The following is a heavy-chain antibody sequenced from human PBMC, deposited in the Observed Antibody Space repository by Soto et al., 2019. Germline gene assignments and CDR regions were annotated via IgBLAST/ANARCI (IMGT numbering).Heavy chain of an antibody. D-gene: IGHD6-13*01. J-gene: IGHJ6*02. V-gene: IGHV3-30-3*01. CDR2: ISYDGSNK. CDR3: SAAPVYYYYGMDV. Sequence: GGTLRLSCAASGFTFSSYAMHWVRQAPGKGLEWVAVISYDGSNKYYADSVKGRFTISRDNYKNTLYLQMNSLRAEDTAVYYCSAAPVYYYYGMDVWGQGTTVTVSS. CDR1: GFTFSSYA.